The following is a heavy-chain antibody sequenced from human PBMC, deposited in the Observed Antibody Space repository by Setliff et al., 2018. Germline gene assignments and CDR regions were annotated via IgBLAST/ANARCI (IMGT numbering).Heavy chain of an antibody. J-gene: IGHJ3*02. CDR3: ARRGGTAGARAFDI. D-gene: IGHD2-8*02. Sequence: PGGSLRLSCAASGFTFSSYAMSWVRQAPGKEPEWVSTITDSGRTTYYGPSLRGRFTISRDNSRNTLYLQMNSLRAEDAAIYYCARRGGTAGARAFDIWGQGTMGTVSS. CDR1: GFTFSSYA. CDR2: ITDSGRTT. V-gene: IGHV3-23*01.